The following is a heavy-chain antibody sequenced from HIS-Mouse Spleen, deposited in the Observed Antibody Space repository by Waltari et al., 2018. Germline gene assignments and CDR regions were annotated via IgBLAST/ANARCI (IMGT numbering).Heavy chain of an antibody. D-gene: IGHD6-13*01. CDR3: AREIPYSSSWYDWYFDL. CDR1: GGSISSSSYS. V-gene: IGHV4-39*07. Sequence: QLQLQVSAPGLVKPSETLSLTCTISGGSISSSSYSWGWIRQPPGKGLEWIGSIYYSGSTYYNPSLKSRVTISVDTSKNQFSLKLSSVTAADTAVYYCAREIPYSSSWYDWYFDLWGRGTLVTVSS. CDR2: IYYSGST. J-gene: IGHJ2*01.